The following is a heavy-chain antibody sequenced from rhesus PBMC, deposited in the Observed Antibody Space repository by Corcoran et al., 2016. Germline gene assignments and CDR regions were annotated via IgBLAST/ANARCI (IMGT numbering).Heavy chain of an antibody. Sequence: QVQLQQWGEGLVKPSETLSLTCAVYGGSISGYYYWSWIRQPPGKGLELIGYIYGRFSSTNYNPSRKSRVTRSVDTSKNQLSLKLSSVTTADTAVYYCATGDTAGTVTCFDYWGQGVLVTVSS. CDR1: GGSISGYY. D-gene: IGHD5-42*01. CDR2: IYGRFSST. J-gene: IGHJ4*01. V-gene: IGHV4-73*01. CDR3: ATGDTAGTVTCFDY.